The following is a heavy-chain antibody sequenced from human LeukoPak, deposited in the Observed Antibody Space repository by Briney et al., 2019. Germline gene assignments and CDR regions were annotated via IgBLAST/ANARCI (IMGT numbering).Heavy chain of an antibody. D-gene: IGHD3-22*01. CDR3: ARDRSYYYDSHGYPEHSQH. CDR1: GYTFTSYG. CDR2: ISAYNGNT. Sequence: ASVKVSCKASGYTFTSYGISWVRQAPGQGLEWMGWISAYNGNTNYAQKHQGRVTMTTDTSTTTAYMELRSLRSDDTAVYYCARDRSYYYDSHGYPEHSQHWGQGTLVTVSS. J-gene: IGHJ1*01. V-gene: IGHV1-18*01.